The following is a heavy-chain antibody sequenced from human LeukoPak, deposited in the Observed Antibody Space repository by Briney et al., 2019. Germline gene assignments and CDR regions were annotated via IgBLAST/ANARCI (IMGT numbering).Heavy chain of an antibody. CDR2: IYYSGST. J-gene: IGHJ4*02. V-gene: IGHV4-59*01. CDR1: GGSFSAYY. CDR3: ARDGIAAAGTVV. D-gene: IGHD6-13*01. Sequence: SETLSLTCAVYGGSFSAYYWSWIRQPPGKGLEWIGYIYYSGSTNYNPSLKSRVTISVDTSKNQFSLKLSSVTAADTAVYYCARDGIAAAGTVVWGQGTLVTVSS.